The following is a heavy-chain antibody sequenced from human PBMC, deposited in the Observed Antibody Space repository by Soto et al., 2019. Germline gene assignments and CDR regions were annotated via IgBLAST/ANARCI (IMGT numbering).Heavy chain of an antibody. V-gene: IGHV4-39*01. CDR1: GGSVTNSSYY. Sequence: SETLSLTCTVSGGSVTNSSYYWGWIRQSPGKGLEWIGSVYYRGRSYSKSSVKSRVTISVDTSKNRFSLSLNSVTASDTAVYFCVSQRTTVPTQAYFDYWGPRALVTVSS. CDR2: VYYRGRS. J-gene: IGHJ4*02. D-gene: IGHD4-17*01. CDR3: VSQRTTVPTQAYFDY.